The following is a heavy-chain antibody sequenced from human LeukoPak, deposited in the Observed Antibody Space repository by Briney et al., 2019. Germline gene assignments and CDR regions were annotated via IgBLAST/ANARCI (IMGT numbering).Heavy chain of an antibody. CDR3: ARKPDYCSDGRCYYFDS. Sequence: ASVKVSCKSSGYTFSGYLMHRVRQAPGQGLEWMGWINPNSGGTNSAQKFRGRVTMTRDTSSSTAYMELSRLRSDDTAVYYCARKPDYCSDGRCYYFDSWGQGTLVTVSS. V-gene: IGHV1-2*02. CDR2: INPNSGGT. CDR1: GYTFSGYL. J-gene: IGHJ4*01. D-gene: IGHD2-15*01.